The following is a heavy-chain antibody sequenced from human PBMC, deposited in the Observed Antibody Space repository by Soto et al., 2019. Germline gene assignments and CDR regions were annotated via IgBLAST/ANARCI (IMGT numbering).Heavy chain of an antibody. D-gene: IGHD2-8*01. CDR2: VYYSGNT. CDR3: ARLLIRGPYFDY. J-gene: IGHJ4*02. Sequence: PSETLSLTCTVSGGSLSSYYWTWIRQPPGKGLEWIGYVYYSGNTNYNPSLKSRVTISVDTSKNQFSLKLSSVTAADTAVYYCARLLIRGPYFDYWGQGTLVTVSS. V-gene: IGHV4-59*08. CDR1: GGSLSSYY.